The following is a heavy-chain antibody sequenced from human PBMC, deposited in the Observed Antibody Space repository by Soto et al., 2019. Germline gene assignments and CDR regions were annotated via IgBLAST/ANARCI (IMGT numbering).Heavy chain of an antibody. J-gene: IGHJ4*02. CDR1: GLTFSSYA. CDR3: ARDSQDIVVVVAQYYFDY. Sequence: GGSLRLSCAASGLTFSSYAMHWVRQAPGKGLEWVAVISYDGSNKYYADSVKGRFTISRDNSKNTLYLQMNSLRAEDTAVYYCARDSQDIVVVVAQYYFDYWGQGTLVTVSS. CDR2: ISYDGSNK. D-gene: IGHD2-15*01. V-gene: IGHV3-30-3*01.